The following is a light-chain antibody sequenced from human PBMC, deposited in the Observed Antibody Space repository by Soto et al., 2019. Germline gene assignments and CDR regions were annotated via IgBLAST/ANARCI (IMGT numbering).Light chain of an antibody. J-gene: IGLJ2*01. CDR3: QSYDSSLSVV. Sequence: QSVLTQPPSVSGAPGQRVTISCTGSSSNIGAGCDVHWYQQLPGTAPKLLIYANNNRPSGVPDRFSGSKSGPSASLAITGLRGENEADYSCQSYDSSLSVVFGGGTQLTVL. CDR1: SSNIGAGCD. V-gene: IGLV1-40*01. CDR2: ANN.